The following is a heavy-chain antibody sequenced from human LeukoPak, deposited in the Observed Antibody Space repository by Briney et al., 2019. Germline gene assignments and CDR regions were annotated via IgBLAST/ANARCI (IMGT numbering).Heavy chain of an antibody. D-gene: IGHD3-22*01. CDR2: INPSGGST. Sequence: ASVKVSCKASGYTFTSYYMHWVRQAPGQGLEWMGIINPSGGSTGYAQKFQGRVTMTRDTSTSTVYMELSSLRSEDTAVYYCARGGSVIVVVIDFDYWGQGTLVTVSS. V-gene: IGHV1-46*01. CDR3: ARGGSVIVVVIDFDY. J-gene: IGHJ4*02. CDR1: GYTFTSYY.